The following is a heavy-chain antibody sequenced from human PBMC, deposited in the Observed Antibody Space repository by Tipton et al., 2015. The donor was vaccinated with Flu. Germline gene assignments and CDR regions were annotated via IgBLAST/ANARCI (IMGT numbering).Heavy chain of an antibody. Sequence: QVQLVQSGAEVKKPGASVKVSCKASGYTFTSYGISWVRQAPGQGLEWMGWISAYNGNTNYAQKLQGRVTMTTDTSTSTAYMELRSLGSDDTAVYYGAKVMFGGAGYGGIIFTLVYWGQGTLVTVSS. V-gene: IGHV1-18*01. CDR2: ISAYNGNT. CDR3: AKVMFGGAGYGGIIFTLVY. D-gene: IGHD3-10*02. J-gene: IGHJ4*02. CDR1: GYTFTSYG.